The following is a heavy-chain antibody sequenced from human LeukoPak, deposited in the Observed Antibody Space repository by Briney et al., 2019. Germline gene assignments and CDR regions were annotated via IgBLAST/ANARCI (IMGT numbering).Heavy chain of an antibody. CDR1: GYTFTSYG. V-gene: IGHV1-18*01. CDR2: ISAYNGNT. Sequence: GSVKVSCKASGYTFTSYGISWVRQAPGQGLEWMGWISAYNGNTNYAQKLQGRVTMTTDTSTSTAYMELRSLRSDDTAVYYCARAAYYDYVWGSYRYPKDYWGQGTLVTVSS. D-gene: IGHD3-16*02. CDR3: ARAAYYDYVWGSYRYPKDY. J-gene: IGHJ4*02.